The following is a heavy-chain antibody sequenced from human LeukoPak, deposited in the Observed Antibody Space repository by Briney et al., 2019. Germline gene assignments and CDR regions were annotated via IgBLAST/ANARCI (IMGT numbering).Heavy chain of an antibody. Sequence: SVKVSCKASGGTSSSYAISWVRQAPGQRLEWMGGIIPIFGTANYAQKFQGRVTITADESTSTAYMELSSLRSEDTAVYYCARSSSPRLHFDYWGQGTLVTVSS. CDR3: ARSSSPRLHFDY. D-gene: IGHD2-15*01. CDR1: GGTSSSYA. J-gene: IGHJ4*02. CDR2: IIPIFGTA. V-gene: IGHV1-69*01.